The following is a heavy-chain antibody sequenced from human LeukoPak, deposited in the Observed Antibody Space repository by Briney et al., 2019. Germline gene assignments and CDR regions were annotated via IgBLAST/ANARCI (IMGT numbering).Heavy chain of an antibody. CDR1: GFTFSRKT. D-gene: IGHD4-23*01. CDR3: ARVDTATVVTPDAFDI. Sequence: GGSLRLSCAASGFTFSRKTMNWVRQAPGKGLEWVSPISSGSVYIYYADSVKGRFTISRDNAKNSLYLQMNSLRAEDTAVYYCARVDTATVVTPDAFDIWGQGTMVTVSS. J-gene: IGHJ3*02. CDR2: ISSGSVYI. V-gene: IGHV3-21*01.